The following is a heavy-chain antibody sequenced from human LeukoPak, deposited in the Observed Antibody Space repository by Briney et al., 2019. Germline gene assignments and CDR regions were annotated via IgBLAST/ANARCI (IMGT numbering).Heavy chain of an antibody. CDR1: GFIFSSYG. J-gene: IGHJ4*02. CDR2: IRYDGSNK. D-gene: IGHD5-12*01. CDR3: ARDSGYDLEPYYFDY. Sequence: GGSLRLSCAASGFIFSSYGMHWVRQAPGKGLEWVAFIRYDGSNKDYADSVKGRFTISRDNAKNSLYLQMNSLRAEDTAVYYCARDSGYDLEPYYFDYWGQGTLVTVSS. V-gene: IGHV3-30*02.